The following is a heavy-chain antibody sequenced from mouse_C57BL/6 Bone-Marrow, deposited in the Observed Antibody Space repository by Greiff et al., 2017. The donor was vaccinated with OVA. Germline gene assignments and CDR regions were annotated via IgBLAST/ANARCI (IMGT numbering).Heavy chain of an antibody. V-gene: IGHV1-81*01. J-gene: IGHJ4*01. CDR2: IYPRSGNT. D-gene: IGHD2-4*01. Sequence: QVQLKQSGAELARPGASVKLSCKASGYTFTSYGISWVKQRTGQGLEWIGEIYPRSGNTYYNEKFKGKATLTADKSSSTAYMELRSLTSEDSAVYFCAFRLRLAMDYWGQGTSVTVSS. CDR3: AFRLRLAMDY. CDR1: GYTFTSYG.